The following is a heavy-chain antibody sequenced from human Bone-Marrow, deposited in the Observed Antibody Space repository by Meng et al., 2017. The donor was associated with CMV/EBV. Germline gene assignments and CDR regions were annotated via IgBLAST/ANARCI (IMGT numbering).Heavy chain of an antibody. CDR1: GFTFSSYG. CDR2: IWYDGSNK. V-gene: IGHV3-33*06. CDR3: AKGRLYGGNSHLDY. J-gene: IGHJ4*02. D-gene: IGHD4-23*01. Sequence: GGSLRLSCAASGFTFSSYGMHWVRQAPGKGREWVAVIWYDGSNKYYADSVKGRFTISRDNSKNTLYLQMNSLRAEDTAVYYCAKGRLYGGNSHLDYWGQGTLVTVSS.